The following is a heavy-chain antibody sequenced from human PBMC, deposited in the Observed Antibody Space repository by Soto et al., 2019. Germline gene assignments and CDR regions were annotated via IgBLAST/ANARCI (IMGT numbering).Heavy chain of an antibody. Sequence: SETLSLTCTVSGGSISSYYWSWIRQPPGKGLEWIGYIYYSGSTNYNPSLKSRVTISVDTSKNQFSLKLSSVTAADTAVYYCARVRTYCSGGSCYSWDYYYYYMDVWGKGTTVTVSS. D-gene: IGHD2-15*01. CDR3: ARVRTYCSGGSCYSWDYYYYYMDV. CDR2: IYYSGST. V-gene: IGHV4-59*01. J-gene: IGHJ6*03. CDR1: GGSISSYY.